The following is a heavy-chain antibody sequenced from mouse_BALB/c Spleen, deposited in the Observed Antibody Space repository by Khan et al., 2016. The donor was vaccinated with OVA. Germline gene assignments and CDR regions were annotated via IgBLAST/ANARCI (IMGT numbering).Heavy chain of an antibody. D-gene: IGHD1-1*01. Sequence: DLVKPGASVKLSCTASGYTFTSYWINWIKQRPAQGLEWIGRIGPESSNAYYTDMFKGQATLTVDTSSNTVYIQLSSLSSEDSAVYVCESEDYDGSSGYALDYWGQGTSVTVSA. J-gene: IGHJ4*01. V-gene: IGHV1S41*01. CDR1: GYTFTSYW. CDR2: IGPESSNA. CDR3: ESEDYDGSSGYALDY.